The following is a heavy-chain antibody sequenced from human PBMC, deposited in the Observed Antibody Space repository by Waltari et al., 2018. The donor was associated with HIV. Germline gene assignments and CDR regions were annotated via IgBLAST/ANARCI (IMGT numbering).Heavy chain of an antibody. V-gene: IGHV4-39*01. D-gene: IGHD1-26*01. CDR3: ARHALRVGAAYWNFDL. Sequence: QLQLQESGPGLVKPSETLSLTCTVPGGSVSSRSYFWGWIRQPPGKGLEWIGRIYYTGRAYYNPSLKSRVTISVDTSKNQFSLKVTSVTAADTAVYYCARHALRVGAAYWNFDLWGRGTLVTVSS. CDR1: GGSVSSRSYF. CDR2: IYYTGRA. J-gene: IGHJ2*01.